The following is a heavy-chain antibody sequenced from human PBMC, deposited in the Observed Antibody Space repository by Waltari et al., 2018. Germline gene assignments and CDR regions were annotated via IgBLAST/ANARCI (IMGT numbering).Heavy chain of an antibody. Sequence: QMQLQESGPGLVKPSETLSLICTVSGASVSSGRHYWSWIRQPPGKGLEWIGYVYYIGTTNYNPALKSRVTISRDTSKNQFSLRLTSVTAADTAMYYCARDGDSFGSPFNYWGQGTRVTVSS. CDR3: ARDGDSFGSPFNY. CDR2: VYYIGTT. CDR1: GASVSSGRHY. V-gene: IGHV4-61*01. D-gene: IGHD3-3*01. J-gene: IGHJ4*02.